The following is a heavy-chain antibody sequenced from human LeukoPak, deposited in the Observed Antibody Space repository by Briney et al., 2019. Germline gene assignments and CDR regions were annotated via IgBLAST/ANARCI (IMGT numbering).Heavy chain of an antibody. CDR2: ISAYSGNT. CDR1: GYTFTTYG. J-gene: IGHJ4*02. V-gene: IGHV1-18*01. Sequence: GASVKVSCKASGYTFTTYGISWVRQAPGQGLEWMGWISAYSGNTNYAQKLQGRVTMTADTSTKTAYMELRSLRSDDTAVYYCASGYCSGGSCYGLLDYWGQGTLVIVSS. D-gene: IGHD2-15*01. CDR3: ASGYCSGGSCYGLLDY.